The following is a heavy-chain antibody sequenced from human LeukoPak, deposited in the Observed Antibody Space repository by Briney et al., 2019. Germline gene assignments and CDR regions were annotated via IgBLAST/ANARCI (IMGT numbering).Heavy chain of an antibody. CDR1: GGSFSDYY. D-gene: IGHD2-15*01. Sequence: SETLSLTCAVYGGSFSDYYWSWIRQPPGKGLEWIGYIYYSGSTNYNPSLKSRVTISVDTSKNQFSLKLSSVTAADTAVYYCARHRNSGGTDAFDIWGQGTMVTVSS. CDR3: ARHRNSGGTDAFDI. J-gene: IGHJ3*02. V-gene: IGHV4-59*08. CDR2: IYYSGST.